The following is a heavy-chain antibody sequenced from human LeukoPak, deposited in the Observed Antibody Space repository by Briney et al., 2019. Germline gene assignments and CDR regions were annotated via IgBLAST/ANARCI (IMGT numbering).Heavy chain of an antibody. CDR3: ARQAFWSGYYPY. D-gene: IGHD3-3*01. CDR2: IIPIFGTA. J-gene: IGHJ4*02. CDR1: GGTFSSYA. Sequence: ASVKVSCKASGGTFSSYAISWVRQAPGQGLEWMGGIIPIFGTANYAQKFQGRVTIIADESTSTAYMELSSLRSEDTAVYYCARQAFWSGYYPYWGQGTLVTVSS. V-gene: IGHV1-69*01.